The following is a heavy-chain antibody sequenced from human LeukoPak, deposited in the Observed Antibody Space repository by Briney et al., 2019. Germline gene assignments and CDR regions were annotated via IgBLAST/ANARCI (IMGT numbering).Heavy chain of an antibody. CDR2: IDPSDSYT. CDR1: GYNFVSNW. Sequence: GESLRISCEGSGYNFVSNWISWVRQMPGKGLEWMGSIDPSDSYTKYSPSFLGHVTLSVDQSTTTAYLQWSSLKASDTAVYYCARLGDESLVAGTNFDFWGQGALVTVSS. J-gene: IGHJ4*02. CDR3: ARLGDESLVAGTNFDF. V-gene: IGHV5-10-1*01. D-gene: IGHD6-19*01.